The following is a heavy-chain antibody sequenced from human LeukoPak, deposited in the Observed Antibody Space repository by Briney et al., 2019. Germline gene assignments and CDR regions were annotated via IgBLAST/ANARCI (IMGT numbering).Heavy chain of an antibody. CDR3: AREPTSMGSDY. Sequence: GGSLRLSCAASGFTFSSYAMSWVRQAPGKGLEWVSAISGSGGSTYYADSVKGRFTISRDNSKNTLYLQMNSLRADDAAVYYCAREPTSMGSDYWGQGTLVTVSS. J-gene: IGHJ4*02. D-gene: IGHD5-18*01. CDR1: GFTFSSYA. V-gene: IGHV3-23*01. CDR2: ISGSGGST.